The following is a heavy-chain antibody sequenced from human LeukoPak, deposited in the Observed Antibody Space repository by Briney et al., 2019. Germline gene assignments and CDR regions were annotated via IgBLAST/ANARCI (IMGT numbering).Heavy chain of an antibody. CDR2: IYQSGST. Sequence: PSETLSLTCAVSGYSISSGYYGGWIRQPPGKGLEWIGSIYQSGSTYYDPSLKSRVTISVDTSKNQFSLKLSSVTAADTAVYYCARRVWGSYRPTFDYWGQGTLVTVSS. CDR3: ARRVWGSYRPTFDY. D-gene: IGHD3-16*02. CDR1: GYSISSGYY. V-gene: IGHV4-38-2*01. J-gene: IGHJ4*02.